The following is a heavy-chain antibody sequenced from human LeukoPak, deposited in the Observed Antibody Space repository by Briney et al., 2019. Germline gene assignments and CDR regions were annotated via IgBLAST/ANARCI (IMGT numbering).Heavy chain of an antibody. V-gene: IGHV4-61*02. CDR2: IYTSGST. CDR1: GGSISSGSYD. CDR3: TRDRRDGYNYVDY. D-gene: IGHD5-24*01. Sequence: SQTLSLTCTVSGGSISSGSYDWSWIRQPAGKGLEWIGRIYTSGSTNYNPSLKSRVTMSVDTSKNQFSLKLNSVTPADTAIYYCTRDRRDGYNYVDYWGQGTLVTVSS. J-gene: IGHJ4*02.